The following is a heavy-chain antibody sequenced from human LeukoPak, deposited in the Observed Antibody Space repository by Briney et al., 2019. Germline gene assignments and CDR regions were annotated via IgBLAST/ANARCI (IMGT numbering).Heavy chain of an antibody. Sequence: ASVEVSCKASGYTFTSYGISWVRQAPGQGLEWMGWISAYNGNTNYAQKLQGRVTMTTDTSTSTAYMELRSLRSDDTAVYYCARRWAMVRGVIGNWFDPWGQGTLVTVSS. D-gene: IGHD3-10*01. CDR3: ARRWAMVRGVIGNWFDP. CDR1: GYTFTSYG. J-gene: IGHJ5*02. V-gene: IGHV1-18*01. CDR2: ISAYNGNT.